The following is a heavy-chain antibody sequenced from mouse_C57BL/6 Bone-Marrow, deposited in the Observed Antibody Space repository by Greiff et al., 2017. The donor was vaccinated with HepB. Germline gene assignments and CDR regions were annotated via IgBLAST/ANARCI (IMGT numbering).Heavy chain of an antibody. V-gene: IGHV5-15*01. CDR2: ISNLAYSI. Sequence: EVQGVESGGGLVQPGGSLKLSCAASGFTFSDYGVAWVRQAPRKGPEWVAFISNLAYSIYYADTVTGRLTISRENAKNTLYLEMSSLRSEDTAMYYCARHPAGYFDVWGTGTTVTVSS. J-gene: IGHJ1*03. CDR1: GFTFSDYG. CDR3: ARHPAGYFDV.